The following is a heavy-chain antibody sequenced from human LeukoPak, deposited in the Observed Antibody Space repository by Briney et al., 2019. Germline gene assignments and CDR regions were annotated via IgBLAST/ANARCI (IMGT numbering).Heavy chain of an antibody. Sequence: GASEKVSCKASGYMFTGYYMHWVRQAPGQGLEWMGWINTNSGGTNYAQKFQGRVTMTRDTSISTAYMELSSLRSDDTAVYYCAIGYCSGDCFTLFDYWGQGTLVTVSS. D-gene: IGHD2-21*02. CDR2: INTNSGGT. V-gene: IGHV1-2*02. CDR3: AIGYCSGDCFTLFDY. J-gene: IGHJ4*02. CDR1: GYMFTGYY.